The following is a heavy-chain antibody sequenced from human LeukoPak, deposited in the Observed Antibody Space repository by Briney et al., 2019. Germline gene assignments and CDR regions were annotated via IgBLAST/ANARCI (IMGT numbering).Heavy chain of an antibody. CDR2: IIPIFGTA. D-gene: IGHD1-1*01. V-gene: IGHV1-69*13. Sequence: RASVKVSCKASGGTFSSYAISWVRQAPIQGLECMGGIIPIFGTANYAQKFQGRVTITADESTSTAYMELSSLRSEDTAVYYCARLTRRSGNYFDYWGQGTLVTVSS. CDR3: ARLTRRSGNYFDY. CDR1: GGTFSSYA. J-gene: IGHJ4*02.